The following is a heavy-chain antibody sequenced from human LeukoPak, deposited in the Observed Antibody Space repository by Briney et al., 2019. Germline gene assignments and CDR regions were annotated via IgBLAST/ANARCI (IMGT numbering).Heavy chain of an antibody. Sequence: SQTLSLTCAVSGGSISSGDYYWSWIRQPPGKGLEWIGYIYYSGSTYYNPSLKSRVTTSVDTSKNQFSLKLSSVTAADTDVYYCARAPSCPYCGGDCYSDWGQGTLVTVSS. J-gene: IGHJ4*02. CDR2: IYYSGST. CDR1: GGSISSGDYY. CDR3: ARAPSCPYCGGDCYSD. V-gene: IGHV4-30-4*01. D-gene: IGHD2-21*02.